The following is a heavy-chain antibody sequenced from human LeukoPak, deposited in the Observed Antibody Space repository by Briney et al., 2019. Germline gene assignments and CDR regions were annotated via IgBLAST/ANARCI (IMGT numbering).Heavy chain of an antibody. CDR2: IKPNGGDT. D-gene: IGHD1-26*01. Sequence: GASVKVSCKASGYSFSGYYINWVRQAPGQGLEWMGWIKPNGGDTNYPQKFRGRITMTRDTSISTVYMELKSLTSDDTAVYYCARGDEWELAVDFWGQGTLITLSS. CDR3: ARGDEWELAVDF. J-gene: IGHJ4*02. V-gene: IGHV1-2*02. CDR1: GYSFSGYY.